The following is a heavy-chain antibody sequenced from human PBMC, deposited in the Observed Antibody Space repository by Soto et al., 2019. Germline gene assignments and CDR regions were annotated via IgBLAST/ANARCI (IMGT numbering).Heavy chain of an antibody. CDR3: ARILASSGWPDH. V-gene: IGHV4-61*01. CDR1: GGSVSSGSYY. Sequence: SETLSLTCTVSGGSVSSGSYYWSWIRQPPGKGLEWIGYIYYSGSTNYNPSLKSRVTISVDTSKNQFSLKLSSVTAADTAVYYCARILASSGWPDHWGQGTLVTVSS. D-gene: IGHD6-19*01. CDR2: IYYSGST. J-gene: IGHJ4*02.